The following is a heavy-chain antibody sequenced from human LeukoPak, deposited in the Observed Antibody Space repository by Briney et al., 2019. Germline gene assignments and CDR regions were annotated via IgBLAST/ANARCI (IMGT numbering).Heavy chain of an antibody. V-gene: IGHV3-7*03. Sequence: PGGSLRLSCVVSEFNFGNYWMSWVRQTPGKGLEWVANIKQNGSDRYYVDSVKGRFIISRDNAKNSLYLQMNSLRDEDTAVYYCARDSAAHGGYWGREPRSLSPQ. D-gene: IGHD6-25*01. CDR3: ARDSAAHGGY. CDR1: EFNFGNYW. CDR2: IKQNGSDR. J-gene: IGHJ4*02.